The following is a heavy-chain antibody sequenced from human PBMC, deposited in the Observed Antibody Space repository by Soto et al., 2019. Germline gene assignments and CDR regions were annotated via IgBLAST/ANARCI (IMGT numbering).Heavy chain of an antibody. CDR3: ARLGIVGAHFDY. CDR2: IYYSGST. Sequence: SETLSLTCTVSGGSISSYYWSWIRQPPGKGLEWIGYIYYSGSTNYNPSLKSRVTISVDTSKNQFSLKLSFVTAADTAVYYCARLGIVGAHFDYWGQGTLVTVSS. D-gene: IGHD1-26*01. CDR1: GGSISSYY. V-gene: IGHV4-59*08. J-gene: IGHJ4*02.